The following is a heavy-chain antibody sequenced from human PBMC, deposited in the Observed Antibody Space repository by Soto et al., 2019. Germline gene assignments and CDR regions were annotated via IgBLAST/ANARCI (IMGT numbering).Heavy chain of an antibody. J-gene: IGHJ6*02. Sequence: PSQTLSLTCAISGDSVSSNSAAWNWVRQCPSRGLEWLGRTYYRSKWYNDYAVSVKSRITINPDTSKNQFSLQLNSVTPEDTAVYYCARVFGTIYYYGMDVWGQVTKVTVSS. CDR3: ARVFGTIYYYGMDV. V-gene: IGHV6-1*01. CDR2: TYYRSKWYN. D-gene: IGHD1-7*01. CDR1: GDSVSSNSAA.